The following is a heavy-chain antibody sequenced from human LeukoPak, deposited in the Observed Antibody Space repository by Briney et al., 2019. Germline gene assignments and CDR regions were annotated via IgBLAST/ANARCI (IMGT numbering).Heavy chain of an antibody. Sequence: ASVKVSCQASGYTFTSYGISWVRQAPGQGLEWMGWISAYNGNTNYAQKLQGRVTMTTDTSTSTAYMELRSLRSDDTAVYYCARDRNLGLLAPFDPWGQGTLVTVSS. CDR3: ARDRNLGLLAPFDP. D-gene: IGHD3-16*01. J-gene: IGHJ5*02. CDR2: ISAYNGNT. CDR1: GYTFTSYG. V-gene: IGHV1-18*01.